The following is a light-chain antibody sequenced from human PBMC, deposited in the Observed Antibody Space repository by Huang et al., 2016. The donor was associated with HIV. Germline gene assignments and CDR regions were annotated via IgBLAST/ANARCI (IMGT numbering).Light chain of an antibody. CDR2: GAC. V-gene: IGKV3-20*01. CDR3: QQYGSSLWT. J-gene: IGKJ1*01. CDR1: QSVSSSY. Sequence: EIVLTQSPGTLSLSPGESATLSCRASQSVSSSYLAWYQQKPGQAPRLRIYGACSRATGSPDRCSGSGSGTDFTLTISRLEPEDFAVYYCQQYGSSLWTFGQGTKVEIK.